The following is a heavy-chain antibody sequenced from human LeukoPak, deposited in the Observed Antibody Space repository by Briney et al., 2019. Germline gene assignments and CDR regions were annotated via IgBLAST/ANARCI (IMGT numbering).Heavy chain of an antibody. Sequence: KPGGSLRLSCAASGFTFGTYAMNWVRQAPGKGLDWVSSTSRHSADIYYADSVRGRFTISRDNAKNSVFLQMNSLRAEDTAVYYCARGDDSQQRNDALDIWGQGTMVTVSS. J-gene: IGHJ3*02. V-gene: IGHV3-21*03. CDR1: GFTFGTYA. CDR3: ARGDDSQQRNDALDI. D-gene: IGHD3-16*01. CDR2: TSRHSADI.